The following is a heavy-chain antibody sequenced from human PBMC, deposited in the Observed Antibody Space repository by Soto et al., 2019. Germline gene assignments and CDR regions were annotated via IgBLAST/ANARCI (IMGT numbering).Heavy chain of an antibody. J-gene: IGHJ4*02. CDR2: ISGSGGST. V-gene: IGHV3-23*01. D-gene: IGHD3-22*01. Sequence: GSLRLSCAASGFTFRSYAMSWVRQAPGKGLEWVSGISGSGGSTYYADSVKGRFTISRDNSKNTLYLQMNSLRAEDTAVYYCAKSYYDSSGYPFTFDSWGQGTLVTVSS. CDR1: GFTFRSYA. CDR3: AKSYYDSSGYPFTFDS.